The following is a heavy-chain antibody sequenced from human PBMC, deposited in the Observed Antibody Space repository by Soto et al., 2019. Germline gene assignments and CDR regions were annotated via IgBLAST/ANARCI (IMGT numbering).Heavy chain of an antibody. D-gene: IGHD6-19*01. Sequence: EVQLLESGGRLVQPGQSLRLSCAASPVGFSGLGMSWVRQAPGKGLEWVSTIDNSGTRTHYADSGKGRFTISRDTSKYTLDRQMDYLRAEDTALYHCVSWLSAHFDYWSRGTLVTVSS. CDR3: VSWLSAHFDY. V-gene: IGHV3-23*05. J-gene: IGHJ4*02. CDR2: IDNSGTRT. CDR1: PVGFSGLG.